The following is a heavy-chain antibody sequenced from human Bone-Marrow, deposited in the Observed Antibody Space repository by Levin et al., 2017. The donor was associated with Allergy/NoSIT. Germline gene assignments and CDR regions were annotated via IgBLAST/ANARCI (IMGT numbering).Heavy chain of an antibody. CDR1: GFTFGSYG. CDR3: ARVFQSYYFDY. J-gene: IGHJ4*02. D-gene: IGHD1-1*01. CDR2: VSFDRTEK. Sequence: PGGSLRLSCAASGFTFGSYGMHWVRQAPGKGLEWVTFVSFDRTEKHYADSVKGRFTISRDNSKNTLSLQMNSLRAEDTAVYYCARVFQSYYFDYWGQGTLVTVSS. V-gene: IGHV3-30*03.